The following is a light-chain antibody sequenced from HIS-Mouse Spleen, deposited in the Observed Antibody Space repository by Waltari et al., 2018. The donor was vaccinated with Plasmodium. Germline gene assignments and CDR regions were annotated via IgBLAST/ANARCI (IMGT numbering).Light chain of an antibody. V-gene: IGLV2-14*01. CDR2: EVS. CDR1: SSDVGGYNY. CDR3: SSYTSSSTL. Sequence: QSALTQPASVSGSPGQSLPISCTGTSSDVGGYNYVSWYQQHPGKAPKLMIYEVSNRPSGVSNRFSGSKSGNTASLTISGLQAEDEADYYCSSYTSSSTLFGGGTKLTVL. J-gene: IGLJ2*01.